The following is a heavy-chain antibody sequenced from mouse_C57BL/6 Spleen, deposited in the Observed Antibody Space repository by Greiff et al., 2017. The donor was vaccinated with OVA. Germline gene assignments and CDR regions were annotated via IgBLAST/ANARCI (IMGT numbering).Heavy chain of an antibody. CDR3: AKRGDGYYVSYWYFDV. CDR1: GFSLTSYG. D-gene: IGHD2-3*01. V-gene: IGHV2-3*01. CDR2: IWGDGST. J-gene: IGHJ1*03. Sequence: VQLQQSGPGLVAPSQSLSITCTVSGFSLTSYGVSWVRQPPGKGLEWLGVIWGDGSTNYHSALISRLSISKDNSKSQVFLKLNSLQTDDTATYYCAKRGDGYYVSYWYFDVWGTGTTVTVSS.